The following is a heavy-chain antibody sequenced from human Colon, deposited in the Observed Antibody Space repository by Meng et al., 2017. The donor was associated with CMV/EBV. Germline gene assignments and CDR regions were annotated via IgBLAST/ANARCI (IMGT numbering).Heavy chain of an antibody. Sequence: AASGFTFGSYALHWVRQAPGEGLEWVALISSDGRLKYYTDSVKGRFTVSRDNSKNTLYLQMSSLRDEDTAVYSCARVGDYPGGYYDYWGQGTLVTVSS. CDR2: ISSDGRLK. D-gene: IGHD1-26*01. CDR1: GFTFGSYA. V-gene: IGHV3-30*04. CDR3: ARVGDYPGGYYDY. J-gene: IGHJ4*02.